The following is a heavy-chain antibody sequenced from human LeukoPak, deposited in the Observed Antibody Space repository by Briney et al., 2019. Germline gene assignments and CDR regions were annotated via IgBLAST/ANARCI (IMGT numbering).Heavy chain of an antibody. V-gene: IGHV4-38-2*02. J-gene: IGHJ4*02. CDR2: IYHSGST. D-gene: IGHD3-10*01. CDR1: GYSISSGYY. CDR3: ARTWGFGDLLFDY. Sequence: PSETLSLTCTVSGYSISSGYYWGWIRQPPGKGLEWIGSIYHSGSTYYNPSLKSRVTISVDTSKNQFSLKLSSVTAADTAVYYCARTWGFGDLLFDYWGQGTLGTVSS.